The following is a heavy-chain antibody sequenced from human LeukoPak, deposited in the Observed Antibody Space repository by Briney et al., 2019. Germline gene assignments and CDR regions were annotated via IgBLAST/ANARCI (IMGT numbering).Heavy chain of an antibody. V-gene: IGHV4-59*01. CDR1: GGSISSYY. D-gene: IGHD6-6*01. J-gene: IGHJ6*03. Sequence: PSETLSLTCTVSGGSISSYYWSWIRQPPGKGLELIGYIYNSGSTNYNHSLESRVTISVDTSKNQVSLKLSSVTAADTAVYYCARDYSSSNYYYYYMDVWGKGTTVTVSS. CDR3: ARDYSSSNYYYYYMDV. CDR2: IYNSGST.